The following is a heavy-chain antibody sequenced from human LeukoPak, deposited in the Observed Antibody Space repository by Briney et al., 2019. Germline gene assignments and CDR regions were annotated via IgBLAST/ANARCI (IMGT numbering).Heavy chain of an antibody. J-gene: IGHJ4*02. CDR2: INQHGSET. CDR1: GFTFTTYW. D-gene: IGHD5-18*01. V-gene: IGHV3-7*01. CDR3: ARVGRGYSFKVYYFDY. Sequence: GGSLRLSCAASGFTFTTYWMTWVRQAPGKGLEWVANINQHGSETYYVDSVKGRFIISRDNAKNSLFLQMDSLTGEDTAVYYCARVGRGYSFKVYYFDYWGQGTLVTFSS.